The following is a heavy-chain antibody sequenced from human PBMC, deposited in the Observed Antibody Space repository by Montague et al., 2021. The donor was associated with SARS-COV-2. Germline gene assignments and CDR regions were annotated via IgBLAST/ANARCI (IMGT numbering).Heavy chain of an antibody. D-gene: IGHD3-10*01. J-gene: IGHJ6*02. CDR2: ISSSSSYI. V-gene: IGHV3-21*01. Sequence: SLRLSCAASGFTFSSSRMNWVRQAPGKGLEWVSSISSSSSYIYSADSVKGRFTISRDTATNSLCLQMNSLRAADTAVYYCARAAVRGVIEHIYGMDVWGQGTTVTVSS. CDR3: ARAAVRGVIEHIYGMDV. CDR1: GFTFSSSR.